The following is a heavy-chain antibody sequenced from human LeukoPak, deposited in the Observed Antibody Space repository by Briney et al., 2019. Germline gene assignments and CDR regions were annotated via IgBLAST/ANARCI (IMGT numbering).Heavy chain of an antibody. CDR1: GYTFTDYY. CDR3: ARVIVGTTLGWFDP. D-gene: IGHD1-1*01. Sequence: ASVKVSCKASGYTFTDYYIHWVRQAPGQGLEWMGWINPTNGDTDSPQKFQGRVTMTRDRSISAAYMELSRLRSDDTAVYYCARVIVGTTLGWFDPWGQGTLVTVSS. J-gene: IGHJ5*02. V-gene: IGHV1-2*02. CDR2: INPTNGDT.